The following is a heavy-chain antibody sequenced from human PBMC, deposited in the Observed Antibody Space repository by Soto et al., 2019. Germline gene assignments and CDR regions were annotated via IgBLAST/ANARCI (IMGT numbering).Heavy chain of an antibody. CDR2: IWYDGSNK. CDR3: ARDVFGAAYYYGMGV. Sequence: GGSLRLSCAASGFTFSSYGMHWVRQAPGKGLEWVAVIWYDGSNKYYADSVKGRFTISRDNSKNTLYLQMNSLRAEDTAVYYCARDVFGAAYYYGMGVRGQVTTVTVS. CDR1: GFTFSSYG. V-gene: IGHV3-33*01. J-gene: IGHJ6*02. D-gene: IGHD3-3*01.